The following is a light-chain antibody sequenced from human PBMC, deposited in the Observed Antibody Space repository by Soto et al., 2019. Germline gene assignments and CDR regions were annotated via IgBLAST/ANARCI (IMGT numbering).Light chain of an antibody. J-gene: IGLJ2*01. V-gene: IGLV1-44*01. CDR1: RSNIGSNT. Sequence: QSVLTQPPSASGTPGQRVTISCSGSRSNIGSNTVNWYQQLPETAPKLLIYSSDQSASGVPDRFSGSKSGTSASLAISGLQSEDEADYYCAAWDDSLNGVAFGGGTKLTVL. CDR3: AAWDDSLNGVA. CDR2: SSD.